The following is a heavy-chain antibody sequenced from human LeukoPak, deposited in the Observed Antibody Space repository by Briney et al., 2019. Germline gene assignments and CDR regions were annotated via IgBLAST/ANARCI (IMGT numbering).Heavy chain of an antibody. CDR3: AKDRPRSGTEQSSPPYGSGHDNWFDP. CDR1: GFTFSSYA. D-gene: IGHD3-10*01. CDR2: ISGSGGST. Sequence: GGSLRLSCAASGFTFSSYAMSWVRQAPGKGPEWVSAISGSGGSTYYADSVKGRFTISRDNSKNTLYLQMNSLRAEDTAVYYCAKDRPRSGTEQSSPPYGSGHDNWFDPWGQGTLVTVSS. V-gene: IGHV3-23*01. J-gene: IGHJ5*02.